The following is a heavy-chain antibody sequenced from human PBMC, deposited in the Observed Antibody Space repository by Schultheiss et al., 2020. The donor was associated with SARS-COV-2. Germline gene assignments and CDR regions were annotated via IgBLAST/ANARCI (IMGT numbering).Heavy chain of an antibody. D-gene: IGHD3-22*01. CDR3: ARGPYDSSGYYYSDELLDY. V-gene: IGHV3-74*01. CDR1: GFTFSSYS. Sequence: GGSLRLSCAASGFTFSSYSMNWVRQAPGKGLEWVSRINSDGSSTSYADSVKGRFTISRDNAKNTLYLQMNSLRAEDTAVYYCARGPYDSSGYYYSDELLDYWGQGTLVTVSS. CDR2: INSDGSST. J-gene: IGHJ4*02.